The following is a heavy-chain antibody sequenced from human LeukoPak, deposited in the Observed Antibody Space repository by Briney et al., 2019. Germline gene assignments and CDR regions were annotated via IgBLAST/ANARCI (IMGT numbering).Heavy chain of an antibody. CDR3: AKDWSRGYSDY. D-gene: IGHD3-10*01. V-gene: IGHV3-23*01. CDR1: GFTFSTYA. J-gene: IGHJ4*02. CDR2: ISGSGGST. Sequence: GGSLRLSCAASGFTFSTYAMSWVGQAPGKGLEWVSTISGSGGSTYYADSVKGQFTISRDNSKNTLYLQMNSLRAEDTAVYYCAKDWSRGYSDYWGQGTLVTVSS.